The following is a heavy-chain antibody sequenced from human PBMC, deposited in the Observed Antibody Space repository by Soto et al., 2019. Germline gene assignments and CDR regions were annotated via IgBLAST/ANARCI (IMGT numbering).Heavy chain of an antibody. D-gene: IGHD2-21*02. Sequence: QVLLVQSGAEMKKPGSSVKVSCKASGGTFSTSSINWVRQAPGQRPEWMGNILPIFATADYAQKFQGRVTLTADKSTNPAYMELRSVLSEDTDVYYCARGHEFGGNSDAFDICGQGTVGTVAS. V-gene: IGHV1-69*14. CDR2: ILPIFATA. CDR1: GGTFSTSS. J-gene: IGHJ3*02. CDR3: ARGHEFGGNSDAFDI.